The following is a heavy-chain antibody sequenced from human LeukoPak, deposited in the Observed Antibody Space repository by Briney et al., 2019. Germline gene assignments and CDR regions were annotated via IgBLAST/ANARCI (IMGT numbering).Heavy chain of an antibody. D-gene: IGHD5-12*01. V-gene: IGHV3-30*04. J-gene: IGHJ4*02. CDR2: ISYDGSNE. Sequence: GGSLRLSCAASGFTFSSYVMHWVRQAPGKGLEWVAIISYDGSNEYYADSVKGRFTISRDNSKNTLYLQMNSLRAADTAVYYCARVATLDGYDSGFDYWGQGTLVTVSS. CDR3: ARVATLDGYDSGFDY. CDR1: GFTFSSYV.